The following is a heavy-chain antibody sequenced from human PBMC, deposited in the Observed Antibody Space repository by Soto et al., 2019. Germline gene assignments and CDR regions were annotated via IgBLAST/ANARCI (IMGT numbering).Heavy chain of an antibody. CDR1: GYTFTNDG. D-gene: IGHD2-8*01. CDR2: ISAYNGHT. Sequence: GPEVKKPGASVKVSCKASGYTFTNDGFNWVRQAPGQGLEWMGWISAYNGHTKYSQIFQARVIMTTDTSTSTAYMELRSLTSDDTAVYDCAREGAGTNPLGYWGQGTLVTVSS. CDR3: AREGAGTNPLGY. V-gene: IGHV1-18*01. J-gene: IGHJ4*02.